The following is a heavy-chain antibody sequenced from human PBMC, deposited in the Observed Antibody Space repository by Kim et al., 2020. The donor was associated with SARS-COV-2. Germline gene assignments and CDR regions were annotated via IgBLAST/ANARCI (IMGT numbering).Heavy chain of an antibody. CDR3: ASQKRIGGSEPCDY. V-gene: IGHV4-31*02. J-gene: IGHJ4*02. D-gene: IGHD3-10*01. Sequence: NPSLKSRVTISVDTSKNQFSLKLSSVTVADTAVYYCASQKRIGGSEPCDYWGQGTLVTVSS.